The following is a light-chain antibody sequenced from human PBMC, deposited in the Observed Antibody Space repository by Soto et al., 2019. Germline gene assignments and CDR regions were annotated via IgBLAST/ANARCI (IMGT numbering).Light chain of an antibody. V-gene: IGLV1-40*01. J-gene: IGLJ3*02. CDR3: QSYDSRLSGWV. CDR1: SSNIGAGYV. Sequence: QPVLTQPPSVSGAPGQRVTISCTGSSSNIGAGYVVHWYQQSPGTAPKLLIYGNSNRPSGVPDRFSGSKSGTSASLAITGLQAEDEADYYCQSYDSRLSGWVFGGGTKLTVL. CDR2: GNS.